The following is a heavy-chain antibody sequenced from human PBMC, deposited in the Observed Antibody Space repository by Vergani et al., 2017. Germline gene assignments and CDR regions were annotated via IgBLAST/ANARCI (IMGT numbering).Heavy chain of an antibody. CDR3: ARDLKRRMPYYFDY. Sequence: QVQLVQSGAEVKKPGASVKVSCKASGFTFTGHYMHWVRQAPGQGLEWMGWINPNSGGTNYAQKFQGRVTMTRDTSISTAYMELSRLRSDDTAVYYCARDLKRRMPYYFDYWGQGTLVTVSS. CDR1: GFTFTGHY. D-gene: IGHD2-2*01. V-gene: IGHV1-2*02. CDR2: INPNSGGT. J-gene: IGHJ4*02.